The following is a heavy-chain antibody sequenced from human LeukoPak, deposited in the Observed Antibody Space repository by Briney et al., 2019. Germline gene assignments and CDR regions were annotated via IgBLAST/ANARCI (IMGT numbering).Heavy chain of an antibody. CDR2: ISGSGGST. Sequence: GGSLRLSCAASGCSFSSNARSWVRQTPRKRLEGLSAISGSGGSTYYADSVKGRFTISRDNSKNTLYLQMTSPRAEDPAVYYCAKGRDSSSWYPSFGHFDYWGQGTLVTVSS. CDR3: AKGRDSSSWYPSFGHFDY. D-gene: IGHD6-13*01. V-gene: IGHV3-23*01. CDR1: GCSFSSNA. J-gene: IGHJ4*02.